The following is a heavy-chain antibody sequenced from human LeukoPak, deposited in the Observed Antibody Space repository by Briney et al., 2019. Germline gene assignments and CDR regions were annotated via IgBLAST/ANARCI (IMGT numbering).Heavy chain of an antibody. CDR2: IYYSGST. CDR3: ARLDVSNYFDY. D-gene: IGHD3/OR15-3a*01. CDR1: GGSISSGGYY. V-gene: IGHV4-31*03. J-gene: IGHJ4*02. Sequence: TSETLSLTCTVSGGSISSGGYYWSWIRQHPGKGLEWIGYIYYSGSTYYNPSLKRRVTISVDTSKNQFSLKLSSVTAADTAVYYCARLDVSNYFDYWGQGTLVTVSS.